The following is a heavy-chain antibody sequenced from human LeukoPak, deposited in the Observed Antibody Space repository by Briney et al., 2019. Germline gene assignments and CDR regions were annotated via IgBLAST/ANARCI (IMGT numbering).Heavy chain of an antibody. CDR2: MNPNSGNT. CDR3: ARESPGNIVATNNYYYYYYMDV. Sequence: GASVKVSCKASVYTFTSYDINWVRQATGQGLEWMGWMNPNSGNTGYAQKFQGRVTMTRNTCISTPYMELSSLRSEDTAVYYCARESPGNIVATNNYYYYYYMDVWGKGTTVTVSS. D-gene: IGHD5-12*01. CDR1: VYTFTSYD. V-gene: IGHV1-8*01. J-gene: IGHJ6*03.